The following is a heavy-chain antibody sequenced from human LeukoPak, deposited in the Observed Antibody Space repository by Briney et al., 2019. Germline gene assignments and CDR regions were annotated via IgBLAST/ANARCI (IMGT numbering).Heavy chain of an antibody. CDR3: ASGSYARDAFDI. CDR1: GYTFTGYY. D-gene: IGHD1-26*01. V-gene: IGHV1-2*02. Sequence: ASVKVTCKASGYTFTGYYMHWVRQAPGRGLEWMGWINPNSGGTNYAQKFQGRLTMTRDTSISTAYMELSRLRSDDTAVYYCASGSYARDAFDIWGQGTMVTVSS. J-gene: IGHJ3*02. CDR2: INPNSGGT.